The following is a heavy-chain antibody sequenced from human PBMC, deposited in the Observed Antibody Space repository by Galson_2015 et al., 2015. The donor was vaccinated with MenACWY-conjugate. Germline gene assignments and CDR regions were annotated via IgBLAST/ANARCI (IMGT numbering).Heavy chain of an antibody. Sequence: CAISGDSVSSNIAAWNWVRQSPSRGLEWLGRTCYRSQWYNYYAPSVKGRITINPDTSKNQFSLQLNSVTPEDTAVYYCARDLGYMDVWDEGNHGHRLL. J-gene: IGHJ6*03. CDR3: ARDLGYMDV. V-gene: IGHV6-1*01. CDR2: TCYRSQWYN. CDR1: GDSVSSNIAA.